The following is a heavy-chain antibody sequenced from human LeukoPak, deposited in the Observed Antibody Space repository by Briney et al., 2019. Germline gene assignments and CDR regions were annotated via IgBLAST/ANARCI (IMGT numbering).Heavy chain of an antibody. V-gene: IGHV4-39*01. J-gene: IGHJ5*02. CDR3: ARHWRRYCSSTSCYGGFDP. CDR2: IYYSGST. Sequence: SETLSLTCTVSDGSISSSSYYWGWIRQPPGRGLEWIGSIYYSGSTYYNPSLKSRVTISVDTSKNQFSLKLSSVTAADTAVYYCARHWRRYCSSTSCYGGFDPWGQGTLVTVSS. CDR1: DGSISSSSYY. D-gene: IGHD2-2*01.